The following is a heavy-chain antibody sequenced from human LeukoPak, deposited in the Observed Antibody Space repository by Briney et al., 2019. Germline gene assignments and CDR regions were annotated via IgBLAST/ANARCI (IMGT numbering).Heavy chain of an antibody. D-gene: IGHD6-13*01. CDR3: ARGSSSWLPLAEYFQH. Sequence: ASVKVSCKASGGTFSSYAISWVRQAPGQGLEWMGGIIPIFGTANYAQKFQGRVTITADKSTSTAYMELSSLRSEDTAVYYCARGSSSWLPLAEYFQHWGQGTLVTVSS. CDR1: GGTFSSYA. J-gene: IGHJ1*01. CDR2: IIPIFGTA. V-gene: IGHV1-69*06.